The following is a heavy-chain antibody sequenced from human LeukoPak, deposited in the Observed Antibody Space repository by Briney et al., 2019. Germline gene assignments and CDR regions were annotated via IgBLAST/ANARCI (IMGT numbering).Heavy chain of an antibody. CDR2: IYPGDSDT. J-gene: IGHJ4*02. V-gene: IGHV5-51*01. Sequence: GESLKISCKGSGYSFTSYWIGWVRQMPGEGLEWMGIIYPGDSDTRYSPSFQGQVTISADKSISTAYLQWSSLKASDTAMYYCARQGRAGGSCSSTSCYRADFDCWGQGTLVTVSS. CDR1: GYSFTSYW. CDR3: ARQGRAGGSCSSTSCYRADFDC. D-gene: IGHD2-2*01.